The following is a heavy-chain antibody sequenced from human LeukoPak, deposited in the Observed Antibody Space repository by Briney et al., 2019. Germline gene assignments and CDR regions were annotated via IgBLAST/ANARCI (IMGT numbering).Heavy chain of an antibody. CDR3: AKDMITMVRGVTYGMDV. D-gene: IGHD3-10*01. J-gene: IGHJ6*02. CDR1: GFTFDDYA. V-gene: IGHV3-9*01. CDR2: ISWNSGSI. Sequence: GRSLRLSCAASGFTFDDYAMHWVRQAPGKGLEWVSGISWNSGSIGYADSVKGRFTISRDNAKNSLYLQMNSLRAEDTALYYCAKDMITMVRGVTYGMDVWGQGSTVTVCS.